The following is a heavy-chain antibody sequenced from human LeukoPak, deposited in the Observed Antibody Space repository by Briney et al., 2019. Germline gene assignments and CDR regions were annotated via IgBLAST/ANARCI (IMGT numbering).Heavy chain of an antibody. D-gene: IGHD3-22*01. V-gene: IGHV4-34*01. CDR1: GGSFSGYY. J-gene: IGHJ4*02. CDR2: INHSGST. Sequence: SETLSLTCAVYGGSFSGYYWSWVRQPPGKGLEWIGEINHSGSTNYNPSLKSRVTISVDTCKKQYSLTLSSVTAADTAVYYCARAALYYQFDYWGQGTLVTVSS. CDR3: ARAALYYQFDY.